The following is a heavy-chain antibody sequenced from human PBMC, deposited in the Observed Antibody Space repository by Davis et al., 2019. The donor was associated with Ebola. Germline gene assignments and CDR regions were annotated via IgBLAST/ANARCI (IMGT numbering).Heavy chain of an antibody. CDR2: IYYSGST. V-gene: IGHV4-61*01. CDR3: ARGRTGSYRPRLDY. Sequence: MPSETLSLTCTVSGGSVSSGSYYWSWIRQPPGKGLEWIGYIYYSGSTNYNPSLKSRVTISVDTSKNQFSLKLSSVTAADTAVYFCARGRTGSYRPRLDYWGQGTLVTVSS. D-gene: IGHD3-10*01. CDR1: GGSVSSGSYY. J-gene: IGHJ4*02.